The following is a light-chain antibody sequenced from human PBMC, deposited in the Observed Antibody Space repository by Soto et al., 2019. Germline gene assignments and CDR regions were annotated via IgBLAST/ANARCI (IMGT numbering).Light chain of an antibody. V-gene: IGLV2-14*01. Sequence: QSVLTQPASVSGSPGQSITISCTGTSSDVGGYNYVSWYQQHPGKAPKLMIYDVSNRPSGVSNRFSGSKSGNTASLTISGLQAEDEADYYCSSYTSSRTPYVFVTGTKVTVL. CDR2: DVS. J-gene: IGLJ1*01. CDR1: SSDVGGYNY. CDR3: SSYTSSRTPYV.